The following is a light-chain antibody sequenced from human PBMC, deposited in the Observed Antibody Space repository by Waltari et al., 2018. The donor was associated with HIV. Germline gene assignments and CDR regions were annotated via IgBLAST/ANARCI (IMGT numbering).Light chain of an antibody. V-gene: IGKV3-15*01. CDR1: QRVRYN. CDR3: QQYKYWPPWT. Sequence: EIVMTQSPATLSVPLGERAPLSCRASQRVRYNLAWYQQKPGQPPRPLIYGASTRATGIPARFSASGSGTEFTLTISSLQSEDLAVYYCQQYKYWPPWTFGQGTKVDIK. J-gene: IGKJ1*01. CDR2: GAS.